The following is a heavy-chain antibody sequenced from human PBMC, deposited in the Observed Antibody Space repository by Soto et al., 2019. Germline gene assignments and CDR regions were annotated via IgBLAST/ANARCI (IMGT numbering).Heavy chain of an antibody. V-gene: IGHV4-59*01. CDR1: GASISSYY. CDR3: ARDTGFWNYDSSGYYPGWFDP. J-gene: IGHJ5*02. D-gene: IGHD3-22*01. Sequence: SETLSLTCTVSGASISSYYWSWIRQPPGKGLEWIGYIYYSGSTNYNPSLKSRVTISVDTSKNQFSLKLSSVTAADTAVYYCARDTGFWNYDSSGYYPGWFDPWGQGTLVTVSS. CDR2: IYYSGST.